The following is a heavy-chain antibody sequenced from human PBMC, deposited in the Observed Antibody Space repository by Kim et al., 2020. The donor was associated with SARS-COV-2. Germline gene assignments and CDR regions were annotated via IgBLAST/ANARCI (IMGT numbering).Heavy chain of an antibody. V-gene: IGHV4-34*01. CDR2: INHSGST. J-gene: IGHJ2*01. Sequence: SETLSLTCAVYGGSFSGYYWSWIRQSPGKGLEWIGEINHSGSTNYNPSLKSRVTISLDTSKNQFSLKLSSVTAADTAVYYCARGIRNWYFDLWGRGTLVTVSS. CDR3: ARGIRNWYFDL. CDR1: GGSFSGYY.